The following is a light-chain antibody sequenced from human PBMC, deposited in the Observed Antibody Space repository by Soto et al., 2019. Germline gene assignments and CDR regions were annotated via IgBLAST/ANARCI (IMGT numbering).Light chain of an antibody. CDR1: QSLGSF. J-gene: IGKJ5*01. CDR2: DAS. V-gene: IGKV3-11*01. Sequence: EIALTQSPATLSLSPGERATLSCRAGQSLGSFLVWYQQKPGQAPRLLIHDASNRAAGIPARFSGSGFGTDFTLTISSLEPEDFAIYYCQQRAHWPITFGQGTRLEIK. CDR3: QQRAHWPIT.